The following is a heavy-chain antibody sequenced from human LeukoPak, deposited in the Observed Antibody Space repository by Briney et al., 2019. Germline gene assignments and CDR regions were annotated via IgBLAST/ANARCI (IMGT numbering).Heavy chain of an antibody. CDR3: AKMKGHPLQKYYMDV. J-gene: IGHJ6*01. CDR1: GFTFSGFA. D-gene: IGHD2/OR15-2a*01. V-gene: IGHV3-23*01. CDR2: ISGSGDNT. Sequence: GGSLRLSCAASGFTFSGFAMSWVCRTPGKGLEWVSGISGSGDNTLYAASVKGGFTISRDNSKNTLYLEMNSLRAEDTAIYFCAKMKGHPLQKYYMDVWGQGTTVTVSS.